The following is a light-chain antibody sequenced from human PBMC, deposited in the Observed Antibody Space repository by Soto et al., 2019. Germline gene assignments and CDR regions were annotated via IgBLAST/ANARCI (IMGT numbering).Light chain of an antibody. V-gene: IGKV1-39*01. J-gene: IGKJ2*01. CDR3: QQSYSTPGYT. CDR2: AAS. CDR1: QSISSY. Sequence: DIQMTQSPSSLSASVGDRVTITCRASQSISSYLNWYQQKPGKAPKLLIYAASSLQSGVPSRFSVSGSGTDFTLTISSLQPEDFATYYCQQSYSTPGYTFGQGTKLEIK.